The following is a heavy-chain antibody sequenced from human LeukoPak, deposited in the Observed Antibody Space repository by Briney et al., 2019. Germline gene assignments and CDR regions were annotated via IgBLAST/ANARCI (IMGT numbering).Heavy chain of an antibody. CDR2: ISAYNGNT. CDR3: ARPQGGYYYYGMDV. D-gene: IGHD3-16*01. Sequence: ASVKVSCKASGGTFSSYGISWVRQAPGQGLEWMGWISAYNGNTNYAQKLQGRVTMTTDTSTSTAYMELRSLRSDDTAVYYCARPQGGYYYYGMDVWGQGTTVTVSS. CDR1: GGTFSSYG. V-gene: IGHV1-18*01. J-gene: IGHJ6*02.